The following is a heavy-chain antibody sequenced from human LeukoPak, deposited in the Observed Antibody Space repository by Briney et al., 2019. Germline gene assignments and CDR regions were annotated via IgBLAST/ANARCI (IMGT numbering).Heavy chain of an antibody. CDR2: INGAGNSS. J-gene: IGHJ5*02. CDR1: GFTFNLYA. CDR3: AKRGLRGNWFHP. V-gene: IGHV3-23*01. Sequence: GGSLRLSCAASGFTFNLYAMNWVRQAPGKGLEWVSSINGAGNSSYYADSLRGRFTVSRDNSKNTLYLQMNSLRAEDTAVYYCAKRGLRGNWFHPWGQGTPVTVSS. D-gene: IGHD4-17*01.